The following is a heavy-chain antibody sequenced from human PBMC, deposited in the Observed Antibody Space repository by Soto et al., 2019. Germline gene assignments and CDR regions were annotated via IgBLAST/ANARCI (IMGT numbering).Heavy chain of an antibody. CDR1: GFTFSMYS. V-gene: IGHV3-7*01. J-gene: IGHJ6*02. CDR2: IPQDGVDG. CDR3: ARAHMPLTPHAFFYGSDV. Sequence: GGSLRLSCEVSGFTFSMYSMSWVRQSPGKGLEWVAKIPQDGVDGHYADSVKGRFTISRDNGKNSLYLQLNNLRAEDTAVYYSARAHMPLTPHAFFYGSDVWGRGATVTVSS. D-gene: IGHD4-17*01.